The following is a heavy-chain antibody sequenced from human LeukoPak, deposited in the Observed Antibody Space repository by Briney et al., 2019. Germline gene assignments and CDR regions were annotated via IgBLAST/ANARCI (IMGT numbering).Heavy chain of an antibody. D-gene: IGHD2-15*01. J-gene: IGHJ4*02. V-gene: IGHV5-51*01. CDR1: GYSFTIYW. Sequence: ESLKISCKGSGYSFTIYWIGWVRQMPGKGLEWMGIIYPGDSDTRYSPSFQGQVTISADKSISTAYLQWSSLKASDTAMYYCARGYCSGGSCYGRVSFDYWGQGTLVTVSS. CDR3: ARGYCSGGSCYGRVSFDY. CDR2: IYPGDSDT.